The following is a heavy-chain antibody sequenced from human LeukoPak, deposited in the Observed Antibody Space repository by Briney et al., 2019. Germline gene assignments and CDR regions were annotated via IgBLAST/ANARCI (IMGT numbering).Heavy chain of an antibody. CDR1: GFSFTNYW. CDR2: IYPGDSDT. CDR3: ARRFGARGESADFDY. V-gene: IGHV5-51*01. D-gene: IGHD3-10*01. J-gene: IGHJ4*02. Sequence: PGESLKISCKGSGFSFTNYWIGWVRQPPGKRLEWMGIIYPGDSDTRYSPSFQGQVTISADKSISTAYLQWSSLKASDTPMYYCARRFGARGESADFDYWGQGTLVTVSS.